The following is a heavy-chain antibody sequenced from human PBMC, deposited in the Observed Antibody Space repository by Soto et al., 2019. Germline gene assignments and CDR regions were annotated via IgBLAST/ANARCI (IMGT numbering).Heavy chain of an antibody. J-gene: IGHJ6*03. D-gene: IGHD2-2*01. CDR2: MNPNSGNT. CDR1: GYTFTSYD. CDR3: ARGVEGYCSSTSCYGEYYYYMDV. Sequence: ASVKVSCKASGYTFTSYDINWVRQATGQGLEWMGWMNPNSGNTGYAQKFQGRVTMTRNTSISTAYMELSSLRSEDTAVYYCARGVEGYCSSTSCYGEYYYYMDVWGKGTTVTVSS. V-gene: IGHV1-8*01.